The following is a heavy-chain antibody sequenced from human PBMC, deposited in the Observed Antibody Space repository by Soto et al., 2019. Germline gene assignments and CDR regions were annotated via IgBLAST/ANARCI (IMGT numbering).Heavy chain of an antibody. CDR2: TSSSGSTT. CDR1: GFTFSSSE. J-gene: IGHJ4*02. V-gene: IGHV3-48*03. Sequence: VQLVQSGAEVKKPGSSVKVSCAASGFTFSSSEMSWVRQAPGKGLEWVSYTSSSGSTTHYADSVKGRFTISRDNAKHSLYLQMNSLRVADTAVYYCARWEVVTGLDYWGQGTLVTVSS. D-gene: IGHD3-22*01. CDR3: ARWEVVTGLDY.